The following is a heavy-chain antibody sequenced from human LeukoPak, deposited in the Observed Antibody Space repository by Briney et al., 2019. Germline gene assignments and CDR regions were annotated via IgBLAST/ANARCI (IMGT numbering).Heavy chain of an antibody. V-gene: IGHV1-3*01. J-gene: IGHJ5*02. CDR2: INAGNGNT. CDR3: ARPGGYYYDSSGHYYSS. Sequence: GASVTVSCTASGYTFTSYAMHWVRQAPGQRLEWMGWINAGNGNTKYSQKFQGRVTITRDTSASTAYMELSSLRSEDTAVYYCARPGGYYYDSSGHYYSSWGQGTLVTVSS. CDR1: GYTFTSYA. D-gene: IGHD3-22*01.